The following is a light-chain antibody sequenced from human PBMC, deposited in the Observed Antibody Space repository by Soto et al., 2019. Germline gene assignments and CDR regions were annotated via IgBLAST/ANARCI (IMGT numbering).Light chain of an antibody. CDR2: WTS. CDR3: QQSYTTPYT. V-gene: IGKV4-1*01. J-gene: IGKJ2*01. CDR1: QSLFYSSNNMTY. Sequence: DIVMTQSPDSLAVSLGERATINCKSSQSLFYSSNNMTYLAWYQQRPGQPPKLLIYWTSARGSGVPDRFSGSGSGTSFTLSISSLQAEDVAVYYCQQSYTTPYTFGQGTKLDI.